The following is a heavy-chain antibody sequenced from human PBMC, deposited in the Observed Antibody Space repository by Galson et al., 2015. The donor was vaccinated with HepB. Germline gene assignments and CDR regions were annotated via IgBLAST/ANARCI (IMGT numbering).Heavy chain of an antibody. CDR3: AKDPVDIFWGYCSGGSCYHQEAFDI. CDR1: GFTFSSYG. CDR2: ISYDGSNK. Sequence: SLRLSCAASGFTFSSYGMHWVRQAPGKGLEWVAVISYDGSNKYYADSVKGRFTISRDNSKNTLYLQMNSLRAEDTAVYYCAKDPVDIFWGYCSGGSCYHQEAFDIWGQGTMVTVSS. V-gene: IGHV3-30*18. J-gene: IGHJ3*02. D-gene: IGHD2-15*01.